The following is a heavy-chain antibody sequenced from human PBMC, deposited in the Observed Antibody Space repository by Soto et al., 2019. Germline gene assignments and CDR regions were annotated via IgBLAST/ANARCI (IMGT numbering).Heavy chain of an antibody. Sequence: PGGSLRLSCAASGFTFSTNSMNWVRQAPGEGLEWVSYISSSSSSIYYADSVKGRFTISRDNAKNSLYLQMNSLRAEDTAVYYCARDLYSSSNYWGQGTLVTVSS. CDR3: ARDLYSSSNY. J-gene: IGHJ4*02. CDR1: GFTFSTNS. V-gene: IGHV3-48*01. CDR2: ISSSSSSI. D-gene: IGHD6-19*01.